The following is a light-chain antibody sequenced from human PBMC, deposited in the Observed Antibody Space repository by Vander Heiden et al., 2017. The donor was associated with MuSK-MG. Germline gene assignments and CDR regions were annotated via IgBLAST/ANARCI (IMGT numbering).Light chain of an antibody. Sequence: QSALTQPPSASGSPGQSVTISCTGTSSDVGAYDYVSWFQQHPGEAPNSLIYEVTKRPSGVPDRFSGSKSGNTASLTVSGLQAEDEADDFCISYARTDRLVFGGGTKLTGL. CDR1: SSDVGAYDY. V-gene: IGLV2-8*01. CDR3: ISYARTDRLV. CDR2: EVT. J-gene: IGLJ3*02.